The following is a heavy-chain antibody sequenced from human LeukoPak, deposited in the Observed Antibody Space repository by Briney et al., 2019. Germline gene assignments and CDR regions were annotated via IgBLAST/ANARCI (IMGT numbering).Heavy chain of an antibody. CDR2: IYSGGST. D-gene: IGHD1-26*01. V-gene: IGHV3-66*01. CDR1: GFTVSSNY. J-gene: IGHJ4*02. Sequence: GGSLRLSCAASGFTVSSNYMSWVRQAPGKGPEWVSVIYSGGSTYYADSVKGRFTISRDNSKNTLYLQMNSLRAEDTAVYYCATAVRGSYTYDYWGQGTLVTVSS. CDR3: ATAVRGSYTYDY.